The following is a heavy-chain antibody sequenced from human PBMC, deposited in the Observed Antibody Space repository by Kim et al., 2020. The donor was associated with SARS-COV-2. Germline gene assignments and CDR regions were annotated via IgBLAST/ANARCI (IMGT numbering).Heavy chain of an antibody. J-gene: IGHJ4*02. Sequence: YYSDSVKGRFTISRDNSKHTLYLQMNSLRAEDTAVYYCARGSGSYRGPFDYWGQGTLVTVSS. D-gene: IGHD1-26*01. CDR3: ARGSGSYRGPFDY. V-gene: IGHV3-30*01.